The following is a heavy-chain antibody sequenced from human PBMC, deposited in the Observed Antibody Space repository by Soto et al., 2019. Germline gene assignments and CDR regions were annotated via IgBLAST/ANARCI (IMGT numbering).Heavy chain of an antibody. CDR1: GFTFSSYG. Sequence: QVQLVESGGGVVQPGRSLRLSCAASGFTFSSYGMHWVRQAPGKGLEWVAVIWYDGSNKYYADSVKGRFTISRDNSKNTLYLQMNSLRAEDTAVYYCTTDLTRNYDILTGYYYFDYWGQGTLVTVSS. CDR2: IWYDGSNK. D-gene: IGHD3-9*01. V-gene: IGHV3-33*01. J-gene: IGHJ4*02. CDR3: TTDLTRNYDILTGYYYFDY.